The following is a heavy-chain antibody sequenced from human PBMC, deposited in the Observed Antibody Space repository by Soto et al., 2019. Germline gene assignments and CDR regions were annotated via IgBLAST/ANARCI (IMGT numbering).Heavy chain of an antibody. Sequence: GGSLRLSCASSGFTFSSYGMHCVRQAPGKGLEWGAVISYDGSNKYYADSVKGRFTISRDNSKNTLYLQMNSLRAEDTAVYYCAKGNNICSSTSCYRGGYYYGMDVWGQGTTVTVSS. CDR1: GFTFSSYG. J-gene: IGHJ6*02. V-gene: IGHV3-30*18. CDR2: ISYDGSNK. D-gene: IGHD2-2*02. CDR3: AKGNNICSSTSCYRGGYYYGMDV.